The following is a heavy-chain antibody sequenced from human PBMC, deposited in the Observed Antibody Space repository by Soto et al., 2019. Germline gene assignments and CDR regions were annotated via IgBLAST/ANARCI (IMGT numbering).Heavy chain of an antibody. CDR2: ANDCGSR. V-gene: IGHV4-34*01. J-gene: IGHJ5*02. Sequence: SETLSLTCAVYGGPFSGYVLSSLRQPPGNGLEWLAEANDCGSRNYNPSLRGRLTISLDTSKDQFSLRLSSVTSADTAVYYCARGLAPTIFGTVPTPNWFDPWGQGTLVTVSS. CDR1: GGPFSGYV. D-gene: IGHD3-3*01. CDR3: ARGLAPTIFGTVPTPNWFDP.